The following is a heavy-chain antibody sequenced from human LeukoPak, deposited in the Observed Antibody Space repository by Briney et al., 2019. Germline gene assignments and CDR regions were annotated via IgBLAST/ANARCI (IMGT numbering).Heavy chain of an antibody. D-gene: IGHD2-2*01. CDR3: AREDCSSTSCYPGYYYYGMDV. Sequence: ASVKVSCKSSGYTFTSYDINWVRQATGQGLKWMGWMNPNSGNTGYAQKFQGRVTMTRNTSISTAYMELSSLRSEDTAVYYCAREDCSSTSCYPGYYYYGMDVWGQGTTVTVSS. CDR2: MNPNSGNT. CDR1: GYTFTSYD. V-gene: IGHV1-8*01. J-gene: IGHJ6*02.